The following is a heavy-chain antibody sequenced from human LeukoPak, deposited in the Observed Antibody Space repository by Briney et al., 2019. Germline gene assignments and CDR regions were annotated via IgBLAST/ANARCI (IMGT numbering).Heavy chain of an antibody. V-gene: IGHV4-30-4*01. CDR1: GGSISSGDYY. CDR3: ARGLVAARQLDY. D-gene: IGHD6-6*01. J-gene: IGHJ4*02. CDR2: IYYSGST. Sequence: SQTLSLTCTVSGGSISSGDYYWSWIRQPPGKGLEWIGYIYYSGSTYYNPSLKSRVTISVDTSKNQFSLKLSSVTAADTAVYYCARGLVAARQLDYWGQGTLVTVSS.